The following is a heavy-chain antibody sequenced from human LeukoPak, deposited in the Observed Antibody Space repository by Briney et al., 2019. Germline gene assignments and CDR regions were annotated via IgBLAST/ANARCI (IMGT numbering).Heavy chain of an antibody. V-gene: IGHV1-2*02. D-gene: IGHD3-22*01. J-gene: IGHJ3*02. CDR2: IHPNSGGT. CDR3: ARIRLGSYYDSSAFHAFDI. CDR1: GYTFTGYY. Sequence: ASVKVSCKGSGYTFTGYYMHWVRQAPGQGLEWMGWIHPNSGGTNYAQKFQGRVTMTRDTSISIAYMELSGLRSDDTAVYYCARIRLGSYYDSSAFHAFDIWGQGTMVTVSS.